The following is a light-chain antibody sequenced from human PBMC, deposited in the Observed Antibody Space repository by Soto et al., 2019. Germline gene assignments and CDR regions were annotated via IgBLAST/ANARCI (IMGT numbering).Light chain of an antibody. J-gene: IGKJ2*01. CDR3: QQYSSSTYT. V-gene: IGKV3-20*01. Sequence: EIVLTQSPGTLSLSPGERATLSCRARQSVSSSYLAWYQQKPGQAPRLLIYGASSRATRIPDRFSGSGSGTDITLPISRLEPEDFAVYYCQQYSSSTYTFGQETKLEIK. CDR1: QSVSSSY. CDR2: GAS.